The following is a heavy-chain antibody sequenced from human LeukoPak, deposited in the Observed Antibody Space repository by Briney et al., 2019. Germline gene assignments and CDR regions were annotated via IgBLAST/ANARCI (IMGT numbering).Heavy chain of an antibody. CDR1: GFTFSNYP. CDR2: ISYDGSNK. Sequence: PGRSLRLSCAASGFTFSNYPMLWVRQAPGKGLEWVAVISYDGSNKYYADSVKGRFTISRDNSKNTLYLQMNSLRAADTALYYCATDWPGHCSGTTCSGRNWFDPWGQGTLVTVSS. D-gene: IGHD2-2*01. V-gene: IGHV3-30*04. CDR3: ATDWPGHCSGTTCSGRNWFDP. J-gene: IGHJ5*02.